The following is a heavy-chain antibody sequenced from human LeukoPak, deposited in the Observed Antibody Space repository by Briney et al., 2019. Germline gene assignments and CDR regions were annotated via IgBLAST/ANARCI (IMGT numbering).Heavy chain of an antibody. CDR1: GFIFSSHG. CDR2: ISYDGSNK. CDR3: AKDEIVGAPSVLYYFDY. V-gene: IGHV3-30*18. Sequence: GGSLRLSCAASGFIFSSHGMHWVRQAPGKGLEWVAVISYDGSNKYYADSVKGRFTISRDNSKNTLYLQMNSLRAEDTAVYYCAKDEIVGAPSVLYYFDYWGQGTLVTVSS. D-gene: IGHD1-26*01. J-gene: IGHJ4*02.